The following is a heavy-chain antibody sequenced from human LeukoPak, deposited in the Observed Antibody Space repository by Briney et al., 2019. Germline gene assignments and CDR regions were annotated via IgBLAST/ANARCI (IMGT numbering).Heavy chain of an antibody. CDR2: ISTYNSNT. V-gene: IGHV1-18*01. Sequence: ASVKVSCTASGYTFTSYGISWVRQAPGQGLEWMGWISTYNSNTNYAQKLQGRVTMTTDTSTDTAYMELRSLRSDDTAVYYCAREPPPIHHGYGRIFEYWGEGTLV. J-gene: IGHJ4*02. CDR1: GYTFTSYG. D-gene: IGHD4-17*01. CDR3: AREPPPIHHGYGRIFEY.